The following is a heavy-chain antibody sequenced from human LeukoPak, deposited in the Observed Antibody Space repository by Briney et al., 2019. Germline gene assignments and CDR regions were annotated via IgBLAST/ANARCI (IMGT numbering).Heavy chain of an antibody. CDR3: GRDLGGRSGY. V-gene: IGHV3-74*01. D-gene: IGHD1-26*01. Sequence: GGSLRLSCAVPGFTFRTYWMHWVRQVPGEGLVWVSRINEDGSITNYADSVKGRFSISRDNAKNTLYLQMNSLRAEDTAVYYCGRDLGGRSGYWGQGTLVTVSS. CDR1: GFTFRTYW. J-gene: IGHJ4*02. CDR2: INEDGSIT.